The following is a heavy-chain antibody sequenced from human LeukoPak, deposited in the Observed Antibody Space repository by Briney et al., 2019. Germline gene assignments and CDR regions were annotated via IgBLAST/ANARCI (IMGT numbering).Heavy chain of an antibody. CDR2: ISYDGSNK. V-gene: IGHV3-30-3*01. CDR1: GFNFSSYW. J-gene: IGHJ4*02. Sequence: GGSLRLSCAASGFNFSSYWMNWVRQAPGKGLEWVAVISYDGSNKYYADSVKGRFTISRDNSKNTLYLQMNSLRAEDTAVYYCARGAYSYGYDGYYFDYWGQGTLVTVSS. CDR3: ARGAYSYGYDGYYFDY. D-gene: IGHD5-18*01.